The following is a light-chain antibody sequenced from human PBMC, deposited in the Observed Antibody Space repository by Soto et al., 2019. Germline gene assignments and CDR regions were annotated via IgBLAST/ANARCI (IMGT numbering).Light chain of an antibody. CDR3: QHMRT. CDR2: DAS. Sequence: IQVTQSPSTLSASIGDRVTITCRASQNINNWIAWYQQKPGKAPKFLIYDASTLESGVPSRFSGSGFGTEFSLTISSLQPDDFGGYYCQHMRTFGQGTKVDIK. J-gene: IGKJ1*01. V-gene: IGKV1-5*01. CDR1: QNINNW.